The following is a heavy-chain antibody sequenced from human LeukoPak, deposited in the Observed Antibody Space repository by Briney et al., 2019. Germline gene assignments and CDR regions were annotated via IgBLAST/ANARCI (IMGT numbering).Heavy chain of an antibody. CDR1: AGSFSGYY. V-gene: IGHV4-34*01. CDR3: ARSVSAYSHHDY. J-gene: IGHJ4*02. D-gene: IGHD6-13*01. Sequence: RSSETLSLTCAVYAGSFSGYYWSWIRQPPGKGLEWIGEINHSGSTNYDPSLKSRVTISVDTSKNQFSLKLSSVTAADTAVYYCARSVSAYSHHDYWGQGTLVTVSS. CDR2: INHSGST.